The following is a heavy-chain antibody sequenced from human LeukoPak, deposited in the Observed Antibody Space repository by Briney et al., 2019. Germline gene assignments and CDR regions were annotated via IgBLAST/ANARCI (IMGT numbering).Heavy chain of an antibody. V-gene: IGHV3-23*01. CDR3: AKDSHWILFDD. Sequence: GGSLRLSCSASGFTFTTYGMNWVRQAPGKGLEWVSGIGGSGTRTYYADSVKGRFTISRDNSKNTLYLQMDSLRDEDTAVYYCAKDSHWILFDDWGQGTLVTVSS. CDR2: IGGSGTRT. D-gene: IGHD2-2*03. CDR1: GFTFTTYG. J-gene: IGHJ4*02.